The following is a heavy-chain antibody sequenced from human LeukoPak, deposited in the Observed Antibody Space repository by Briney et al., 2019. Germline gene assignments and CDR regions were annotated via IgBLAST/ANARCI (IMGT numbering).Heavy chain of an antibody. J-gene: IGHJ3*02. CDR3: ARKTYCSSTSCYKGGAFDI. V-gene: IGHV3-21*01. CDR2: ISSSSSHI. D-gene: IGHD2-2*02. CDR1: GFTFSSYS. Sequence: GGSLRLSCAASGFTFSSYSMNWVRQAPGKGLEWVSSISSSSSHIYYADSVKGRFTISRDNAKNSLYLQMNSLRAEDTAVYYCARKTYCSSTSCYKGGAFDIWGQGTMVTVSS.